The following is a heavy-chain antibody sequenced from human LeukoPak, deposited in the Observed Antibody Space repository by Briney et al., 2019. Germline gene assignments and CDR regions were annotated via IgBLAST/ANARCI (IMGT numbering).Heavy chain of an antibody. V-gene: IGHV3-7*01. CDR1: GFTFSGYW. D-gene: IGHD5-24*01. CDR2: IKQGGSEE. Sequence: GGSLRLSCAASGFTFSGYWMSWVRQAPGKGLEWVANIKQGGSEEYYVDSVKGRFTISRDNAQNSLYLQMTSQRAEDTAVYYCARGLNGIWLQLTSFYFDYWGQGALVTVSS. CDR3: ARGLNGIWLQLTSFYFDY. J-gene: IGHJ4*02.